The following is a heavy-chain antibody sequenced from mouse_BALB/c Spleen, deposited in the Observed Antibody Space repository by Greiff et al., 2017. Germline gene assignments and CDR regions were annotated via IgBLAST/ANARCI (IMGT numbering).Heavy chain of an antibody. CDR1: GYSITSDYA. CDR3: AREPPYWPAMDY. J-gene: IGHJ4*01. D-gene: IGHD2-10*01. CDR2: ISYSGST. Sequence: EVQLQESGPGLVKPSQSLSLTCTVTGYSITSDYAWNWIRQFPGNKLEWMGYISYSGSTSYNPSLKSRISITRDTSKNQFFLQLNSVTTEDTATYYCAREPPYWPAMDYWGQGTSVTVSS. V-gene: IGHV3-2*02.